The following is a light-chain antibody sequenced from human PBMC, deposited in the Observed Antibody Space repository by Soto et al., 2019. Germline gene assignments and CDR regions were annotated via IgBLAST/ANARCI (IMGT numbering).Light chain of an antibody. V-gene: IGKV3D-15*03. J-gene: IGKJ4*02. Sequence: EIVMTQSPATLSVAPGAGATLSCRASQGLGDTLAWYQQKPGQTPRLLSYDTSIRATGVPARFSGSRSGAEFTLTISILQSEDCAVYYWQHYVNWPLTFGGGTKVESK. CDR1: QGLGDT. CDR3: QHYVNWPLT. CDR2: DTS.